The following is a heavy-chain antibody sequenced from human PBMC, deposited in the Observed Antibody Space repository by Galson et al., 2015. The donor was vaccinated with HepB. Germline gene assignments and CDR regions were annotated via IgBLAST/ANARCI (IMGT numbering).Heavy chain of an antibody. V-gene: IGHV3-15*01. CDR2: IKSKTDGGTT. CDR3: TVQLPYFDWFFGY. Sequence: SLRLSCAASGFIFNNAWMNWVRQAPGKGLEWVGRIKSKTDGGTTDYAIPVKGRFITSRDDSKNMLYLQMNSLKTEDTAMYYCTVQLPYFDWFFGYWGQGTRVTVSS. D-gene: IGHD3-9*01. CDR1: GFIFNNAW. J-gene: IGHJ4*02.